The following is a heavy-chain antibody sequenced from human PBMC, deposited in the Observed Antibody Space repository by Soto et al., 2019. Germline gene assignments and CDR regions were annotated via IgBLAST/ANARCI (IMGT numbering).Heavy chain of an antibody. Sequence: SQTLSLTCAISGDSVSSNSAAWNWIRQSPSRGLEWLGRTYYRSKWFNDYAVSVKSRITINPDTSKNQFSLQLNSVTPEDTAVYYCARDPLYSTSPDRYNWFDPWGQGTLVTVSS. J-gene: IGHJ5*02. CDR2: TYYRSKWFN. D-gene: IGHD6-6*01. CDR1: GDSVSSNSAA. CDR3: ARDPLYSTSPDRYNWFDP. V-gene: IGHV6-1*01.